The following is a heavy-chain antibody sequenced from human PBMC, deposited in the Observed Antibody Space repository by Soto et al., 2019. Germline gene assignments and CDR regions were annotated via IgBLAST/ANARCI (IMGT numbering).Heavy chain of an antibody. V-gene: IGHV4-31*03. CDR3: ARSVFP. J-gene: IGHJ5*02. Sequence: QVQLQESGPGLVKPSQTLSLTCTVSGGSISTGGYYWNWIRQHPGKGLEWIGYFYYSGSTYYNPSINSRVTISVTPSKHQFSLKLSSVTAADSAVYYCARSVFPWGQGTLVTVSS. CDR1: GGSISTGGYY. CDR2: FYYSGST.